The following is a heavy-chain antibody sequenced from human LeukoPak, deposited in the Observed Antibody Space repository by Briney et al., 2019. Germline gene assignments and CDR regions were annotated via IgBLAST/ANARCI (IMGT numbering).Heavy chain of an antibody. Sequence: SETLSLTCTVSGDSITYYYWSWIRQSAGKGLEWIVPMYDNGTTDYTPSHERRATMSIDTSRNQFSLKLSSVTAADTAIYYSARGFGSSWYYSDFWGQGTLVTVSS. CDR2: MYDNGTT. CDR1: GDSITYYY. J-gene: IGHJ4*02. CDR3: ARGFGSSWYYSDF. V-gene: IGHV4-4*07. D-gene: IGHD6-13*01.